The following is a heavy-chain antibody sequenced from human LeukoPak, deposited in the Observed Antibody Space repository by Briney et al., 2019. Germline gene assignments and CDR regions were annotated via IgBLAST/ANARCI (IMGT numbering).Heavy chain of an antibody. CDR3: ARLTTVRNWFDP. CDR2: IIPIFGTA. D-gene: IGHD4-11*01. CDR1: GYTFTAFY. J-gene: IGHJ5*02. Sequence: SVKVSCKASGYTFTAFYLHWVRQAPGQGLEWMGGIIPIFGTANYAQKFQGRVTITADESTSTAYMELSSLRSEDTAVYYCARLTTVRNWFDPWGQGTLVTVSS. V-gene: IGHV1-69*13.